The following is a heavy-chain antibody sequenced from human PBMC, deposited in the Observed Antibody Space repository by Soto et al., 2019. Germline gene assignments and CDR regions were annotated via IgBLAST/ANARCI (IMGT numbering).Heavy chain of an antibody. CDR3: AKNQERELPRVIDF. CDR1: GLTFSNYA. Sequence: GSLRLSCATSGLTFSNYAMSWVRQAPGGGLEWVSSMSGSSSTTYYADSVKGRFTISRDRSKNTLYLQMSSLRAEDTALYYCAKNQERELPRVIDFWGQGTLVTVSS. J-gene: IGHJ4*02. D-gene: IGHD1-7*01. V-gene: IGHV3-23*01. CDR2: MSGSSSTT.